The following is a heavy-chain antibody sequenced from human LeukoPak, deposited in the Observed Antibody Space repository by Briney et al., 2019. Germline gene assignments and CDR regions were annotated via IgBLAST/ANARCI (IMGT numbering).Heavy chain of an antibody. D-gene: IGHD3-22*01. CDR1: GFTFSSYS. J-gene: IGHJ4*02. CDR2: ISSSSTYI. Sequence: GGCLRLSCAASGFTFSSYSVNWVSQAPGEGLGWGSSISSSSTYIYYAASVKGRFTISRDNPQNSLYLQMNSLRAEDTAVYYCARGEYYYDSSGYYSDYWGQGTLVTVSS. CDR3: ARGEYYYDSSGYYSDY. V-gene: IGHV3-21*01.